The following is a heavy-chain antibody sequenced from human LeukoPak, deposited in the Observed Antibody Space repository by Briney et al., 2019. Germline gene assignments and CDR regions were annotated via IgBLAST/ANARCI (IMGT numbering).Heavy chain of an antibody. Sequence: SETLSLTCTVSGGSVSSSSYYWSWIRQPPGKGLEWIGYIYYSGSTNYNPSLKSRVTISVDTSKNQFSLKLSSVTAADTAVYYCARDTLYGMDVWGQGTTVTVSS. J-gene: IGHJ6*02. V-gene: IGHV4-61*01. CDR2: IYYSGST. CDR3: ARDTLYGMDV. CDR1: GGSVSSSSYY.